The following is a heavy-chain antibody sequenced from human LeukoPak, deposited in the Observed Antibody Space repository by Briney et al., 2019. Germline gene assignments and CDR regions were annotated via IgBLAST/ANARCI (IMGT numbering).Heavy chain of an antibody. Sequence: GASVKVSCKASGYTFTSYGISWVRQAPGQGLEWMGRIIPILGIANYAQKFQGRVTITADKSTSTAYMELSSLRSEDTAVYYCALYCSGGSCAAVNLGYWGQGTLVTVSS. CDR3: ALYCSGGSCAAVNLGY. CDR1: GYTFTSYG. CDR2: IIPILGIA. J-gene: IGHJ4*02. V-gene: IGHV1-69*04. D-gene: IGHD2-15*01.